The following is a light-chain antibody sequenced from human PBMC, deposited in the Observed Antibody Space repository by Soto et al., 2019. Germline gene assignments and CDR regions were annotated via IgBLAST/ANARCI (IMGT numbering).Light chain of an antibody. CDR2: AIS. Sequence: ENVLTQSPGTLSLSPGQRATLSCRASHTISSSYLAWYQQKPGQAPRLLIYAISDRATGVPDRFRGSGSGTDFTLTITRLEHEDFAVYFCQQYDSSPRTFGQGTKVDIK. J-gene: IGKJ1*01. CDR1: HTISSSY. CDR3: QQYDSSPRT. V-gene: IGKV3-20*01.